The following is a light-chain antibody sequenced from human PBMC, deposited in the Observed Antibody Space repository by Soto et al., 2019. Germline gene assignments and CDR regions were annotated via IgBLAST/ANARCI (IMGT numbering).Light chain of an antibody. Sequence: EIVLTQSPGTLSLSPGERATLSCRASQSVYSRYLAWYQQKPGQAPRLLVYGASSRATGIPDRFSGSGSGTDFTLTISRLEPEDFAVYYCQQYGSSPTTFGQGT. CDR3: QQYGSSPTT. V-gene: IGKV3-20*01. CDR1: QSVYSRY. J-gene: IGKJ2*01. CDR2: GAS.